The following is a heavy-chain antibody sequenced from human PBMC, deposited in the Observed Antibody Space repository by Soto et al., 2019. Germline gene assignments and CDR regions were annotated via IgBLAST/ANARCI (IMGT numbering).Heavy chain of an antibody. J-gene: IGHJ4*02. CDR3: ARGPGGPDGPGDY. D-gene: IGHD2-15*01. Sequence: QVQLVQSGAEVKKPGASVKVSCKASGYTFTSYAMHWVRQAPGQRLEWMGWINAGNGNTKYSQKFQGRVTITRDTSASTAYMALSSLRPEDTAVYDWARGPGGPDGPGDYWGQGTLVTVSS. V-gene: IGHV1-3*01. CDR2: INAGNGNT. CDR1: GYTFTSYA.